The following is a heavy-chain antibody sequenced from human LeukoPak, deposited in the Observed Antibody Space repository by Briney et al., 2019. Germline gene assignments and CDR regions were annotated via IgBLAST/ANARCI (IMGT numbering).Heavy chain of an antibody. V-gene: IGHV3-23*01. CDR3: AKGSSYSSGNNWFDS. CDR1: GFTFSAYG. D-gene: IGHD3-22*01. Sequence: GGSLRLSCAASGFTFSAYGMAWVRQAPGKGLERISDISGSGVDTYYADSVMGRFTITRDNSLNTLYLQMNSLRAEDTAVYSCAKGSSYSSGNNWFDSWGQGTLVTVSS. J-gene: IGHJ5*01. CDR2: ISGSGVDT.